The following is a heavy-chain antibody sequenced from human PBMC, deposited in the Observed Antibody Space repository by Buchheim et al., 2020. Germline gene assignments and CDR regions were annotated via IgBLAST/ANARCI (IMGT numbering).Heavy chain of an antibody. CDR2: IYTSGST. D-gene: IGHD3-22*01. V-gene: IGHV4-61*02. CDR1: GGSISSGSYY. CDR3: ARDLAYYYDSSGYYYYYYGMDV. Sequence: QVQLQESGPGLVKPSQTLSLTCTVSGGSISSGSYYWSWTRQPAGKGLEWIGRIYTSGSTNYNPSLKSRVTISVDTSKNQFSLKLSSVTAADTAVYYCARDLAYYYDSSGYYYYYYGMDVWGQGTT. J-gene: IGHJ6*02.